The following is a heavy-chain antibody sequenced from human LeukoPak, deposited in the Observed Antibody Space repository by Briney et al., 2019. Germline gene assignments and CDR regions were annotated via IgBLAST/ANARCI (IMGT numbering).Heavy chain of an antibody. D-gene: IGHD3-22*01. J-gene: IGHJ3*02. Sequence: ASVKVSCKASGGTFSSYAISWVQQAPGQGLEWMGGIIPIFGTANYAQKFQGRVTITTDESTSTACMELSSLRSEDTAVYYCARSGYYDSSEHAFDIWGQGTMVTVSS. CDR3: ARSGYYDSSEHAFDI. CDR1: GGTFSSYA. V-gene: IGHV1-69*05. CDR2: IIPIFGTA.